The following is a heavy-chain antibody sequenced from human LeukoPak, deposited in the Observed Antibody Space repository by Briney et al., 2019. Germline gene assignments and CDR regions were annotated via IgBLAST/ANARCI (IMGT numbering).Heavy chain of an antibody. CDR1: GFTFSSYA. D-gene: IGHD5-18*01. J-gene: IGHJ3*02. V-gene: IGHV3-23*01. Sequence: RSGGSLRLSCAASGFTFSSYAMSWVRQAPGKGLEWVSAISGSGGSTYYADSVKGRFTISRDNSKNTLYLQMNSLRAEDTAVYYCAKDQAYSYGFKAFDIWGQGTMVTVSS. CDR3: AKDQAYSYGFKAFDI. CDR2: ISGSGGST.